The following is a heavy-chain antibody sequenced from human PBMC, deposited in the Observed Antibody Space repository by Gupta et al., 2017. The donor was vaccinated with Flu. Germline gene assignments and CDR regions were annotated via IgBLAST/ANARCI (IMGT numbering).Heavy chain of an antibody. J-gene: IGHJ3*02. Sequence: QVQLVQSGAEVKKPGSSVKVSCKASGGTFSSYAISWVRQAPGQGLEWMGGIIPIFGTANYAQKFQGRVTITADKSTSTAYMELSSLRSEDTAVYYCARDQKGIGYCSSTSCYRGEAFDIWGQGTMVTVSS. CDR3: ARDQKGIGYCSSTSCYRGEAFDI. V-gene: IGHV1-69*06. D-gene: IGHD2-2*01. CDR2: IIPIFGTA. CDR1: GGTFSSYA.